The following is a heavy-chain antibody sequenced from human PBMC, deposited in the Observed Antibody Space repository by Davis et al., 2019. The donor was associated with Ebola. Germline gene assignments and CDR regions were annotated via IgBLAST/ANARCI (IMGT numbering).Heavy chain of an antibody. CDR1: GGSISSYY. CDR2: IYYSGST. D-gene: IGHD3-22*01. J-gene: IGHJ4*02. Sequence: MPGGSLRLSCTVSGGSISSYYWSWIRQPPGKGLEWIGYIYYSGSTNYNPSLKSRVTISVDTSKNQFSLKLSSVTAADTAVYYCARVLYYYDSSGYYGYWGQGTLVTVSS. CDR3: ARVLYYYDSSGYYGY. V-gene: IGHV4-59*12.